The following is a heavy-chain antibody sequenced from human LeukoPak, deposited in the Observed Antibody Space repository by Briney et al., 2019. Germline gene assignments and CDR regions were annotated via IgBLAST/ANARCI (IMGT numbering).Heavy chain of an antibody. Sequence: GGSLRLSCAASGFTFRTYAMNWVRQAPGKGLEWVAVISDDGSNKYYAESVKGQFTISRDNAKNSLYLQMNSLRAEDTAVYYCARAYYYDSSGYYRAPDYWGQGTLVTVSS. V-gene: IGHV3-30*04. CDR2: ISDDGSNK. CDR3: ARAYYYDSSGYYRAPDY. D-gene: IGHD3-22*01. J-gene: IGHJ4*02. CDR1: GFTFRTYA.